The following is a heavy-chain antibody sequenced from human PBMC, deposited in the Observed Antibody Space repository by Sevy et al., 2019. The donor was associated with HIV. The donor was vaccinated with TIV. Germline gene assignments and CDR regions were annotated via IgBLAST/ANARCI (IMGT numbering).Heavy chain of an antibody. CDR1: GGSISSSDYY. J-gene: IGHJ5*02. D-gene: IGHD1-7*01. CDR2: IYYSGST. CDR3: ARVGGTIPNYEGVWFDP. V-gene: IGHV4-30-4*01. Sequence: SETLSLTCTVSGGSISSSDYYWSWIRQPPWKGLEWIGYIYYSGSTDYNPSLKSRVTISVDTSKNQFSLKLSSVTAADRAVYYCARVGGTIPNYEGVWFDPWGQGTLVTVSS.